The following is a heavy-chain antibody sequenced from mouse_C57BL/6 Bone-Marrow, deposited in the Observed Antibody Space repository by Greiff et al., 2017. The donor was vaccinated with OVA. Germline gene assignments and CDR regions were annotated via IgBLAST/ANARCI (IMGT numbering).Heavy chain of an antibody. D-gene: IGHD2-2*01. Sequence: EVQLQQSGPELVKPGASVKISCKASGYSFTDYNMNWVKQSNGKSLEWIGEINPNYGTTRYNQKFKRKATLTVDQSSSTAYMQLNSLTSEDSAVYYCAISGYDGRHYAMDYWGQGTSVTVSS. CDR2: INPNYGTT. V-gene: IGHV1-39*01. CDR3: AISGYDGRHYAMDY. CDR1: GYSFTDYN. J-gene: IGHJ4*01.